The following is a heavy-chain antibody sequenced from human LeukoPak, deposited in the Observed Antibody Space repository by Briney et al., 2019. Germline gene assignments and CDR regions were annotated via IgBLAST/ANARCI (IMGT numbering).Heavy chain of an antibody. Sequence: PGGSLRLSCAAPGFTVSSNYMSWVRQAPGKGLDWVSLIYSGGSTYYADSVKGRFTISRDNSKNTLYLQMNSLRDEDTAVYYCARSPHYFYGMDVWGQGTTVTVSS. J-gene: IGHJ6*02. CDR3: ARSPHYFYGMDV. CDR1: GFTVSSNY. CDR2: IYSGGST. V-gene: IGHV3-66*01.